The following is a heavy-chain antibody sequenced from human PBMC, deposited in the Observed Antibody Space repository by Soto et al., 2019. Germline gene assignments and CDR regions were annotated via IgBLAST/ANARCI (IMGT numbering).Heavy chain of an antibody. J-gene: IGHJ6*02. CDR2: ISSSSSYI. D-gene: IGHD3-3*01. V-gene: IGHV3-21*01. Sequence: GGSLRLSCAASGFTFSSYSMNWVRQAPGKGLEWVSSISSSSSYIYYADSVKGRFTISRDNAKNSLYLQMNSLRAEDAAVYYCARSPIYDFWSGYVYYYYGMDVWGQGTTVTVSS. CDR3: ARSPIYDFWSGYVYYYYGMDV. CDR1: GFTFSSYS.